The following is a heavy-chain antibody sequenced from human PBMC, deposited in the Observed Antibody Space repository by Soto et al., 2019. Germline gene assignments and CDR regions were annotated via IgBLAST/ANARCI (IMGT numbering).Heavy chain of an antibody. V-gene: IGHV1-18*01. CDR3: ARDPAVALNCH. CDR1: GYTFTSYG. CDR2: ISAYNGNT. D-gene: IGHD6-19*01. J-gene: IGHJ4*02. Sequence: QVQLVQSGAEVKKPGASVKVSCKASGYTFTSYGISWVRQAPGQGLEWMGWISAYNGNTKYEQKLQGRVTMTTDTSPSTAYMEAGSLRSGGPALYLWARDPAVALNCHWGQGTLVTVSS.